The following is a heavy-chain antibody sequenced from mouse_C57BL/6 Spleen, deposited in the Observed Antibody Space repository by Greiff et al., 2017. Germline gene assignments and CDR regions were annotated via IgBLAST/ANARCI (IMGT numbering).Heavy chain of an antibody. CDR2: INPNNGGT. CDR1: GYTFTDYY. D-gene: IGHD4-1*01. J-gene: IGHJ2*01. V-gene: IGHV1-26*01. CDR3: ARGNWHFDY. Sequence: EVQLQQSGPELVKPGASVKISCKASGYTFTDYYMNWVKQSPGQSLEWIGDINPNNGGTSYNQKFKGKATLTVDKSSSTAYMELRSLTSEDSAVYYCARGNWHFDYWGQGTTLTVSS.